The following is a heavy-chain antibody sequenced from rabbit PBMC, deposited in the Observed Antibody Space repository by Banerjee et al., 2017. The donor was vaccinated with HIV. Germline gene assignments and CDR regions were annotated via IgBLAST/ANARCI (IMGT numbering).Heavy chain of an antibody. D-gene: IGHD1-1*01. Sequence: QSLEESGGDLVKPGASLTLTCKASGIDFSSNYWICWVRQAPGKGLEWIGCINTGSGTTYYASWAKGRFTISRTSSTTVTLQMTSLTAADRAAYFCARDLVGVIGWNFYLWGQGTLVTVS. V-gene: IGHV1S40*01. CDR2: INTGSGTT. CDR3: ARDLVGVIGWNFYL. J-gene: IGHJ3*01. CDR1: GIDFSSNYW.